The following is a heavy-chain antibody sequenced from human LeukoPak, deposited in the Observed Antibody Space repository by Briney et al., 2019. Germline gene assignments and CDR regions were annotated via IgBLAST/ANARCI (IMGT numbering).Heavy chain of an antibody. V-gene: IGHV4-59*01. CDR3: ARALMGDAFDI. J-gene: IGHJ3*02. CDR2: IYYSGST. Sequence: SETLSLTCTVSGGSISSYYWSWIRQPPGKGLEWIGYIYYSGSTNYNPSLKSRVTISVDTSKNQFSLKLSSVTAADTAVYYCARALMGDAFDIWGPGTMVTVSS. D-gene: IGHD5-24*01. CDR1: GGSISSYY.